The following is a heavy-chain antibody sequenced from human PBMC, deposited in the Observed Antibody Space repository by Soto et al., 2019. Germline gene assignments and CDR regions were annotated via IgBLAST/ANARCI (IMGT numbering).Heavy chain of an antibody. J-gene: IGHJ5*02. V-gene: IGHV3-48*03. Sequence: GGSLRLSCAASGFTFSSYEMNWVRQAPGKGLEWVSYISSSGSTIYYADSVKGRFTISRDNAKNSLYLQMNSLRAEDTAVYYCARDFFGWFDPWGQGTLVTVSS. D-gene: IGHD3-10*01. CDR2: ISSSGSTI. CDR1: GFTFSSYE. CDR3: ARDFFGWFDP.